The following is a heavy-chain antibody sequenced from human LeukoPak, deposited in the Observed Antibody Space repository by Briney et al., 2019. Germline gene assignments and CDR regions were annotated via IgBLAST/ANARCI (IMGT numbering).Heavy chain of an antibody. V-gene: IGHV3-30*02. CDR3: AKDSGFSGSYYVDY. CDR1: GFTFSSYA. J-gene: IGHJ4*02. Sequence: PGGSLRLSCAASGFTFSSYAMHWVRQAPGKGLEWVAFIRYDGSNKYYADSVKGRFTISRDNSKNTLYLQMNSLRAEDTAVYYCAKDSGFSGSYYVDYWGQGTLVTVSS. D-gene: IGHD1-26*01. CDR2: IRYDGSNK.